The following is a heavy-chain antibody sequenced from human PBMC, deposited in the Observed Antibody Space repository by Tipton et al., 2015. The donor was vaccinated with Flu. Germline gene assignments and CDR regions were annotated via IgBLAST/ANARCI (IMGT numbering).Heavy chain of an antibody. J-gene: IGHJ4*02. CDR3: ARAGTYDSSGSY. CDR2: VYHSGST. Sequence: TLSLTCSVSGYTISGGYYWGWIRQPPGKGLEWIGAVYHSGSTYYTPSLQSRVTMSVDTSKNQFSLKLSSVTAADTAVYYCARAGTYDSSGSYWGQGTLVTVAA. D-gene: IGHD3-22*01. CDR1: GYTISGGYY. V-gene: IGHV4-38-2*02.